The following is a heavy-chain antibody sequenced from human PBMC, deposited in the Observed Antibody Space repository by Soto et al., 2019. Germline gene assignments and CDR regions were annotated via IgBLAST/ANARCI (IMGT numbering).Heavy chain of an antibody. CDR2: IYYSGST. CDR3: ASKFGELLADAFDI. CDR1: GGSCSSGDYY. D-gene: IGHD3-10*01. Sequence: SSETLSLTCTVSGGSCSSGDYYWSWIRQPPGKGLEWIGYIYYSGSTNYNPSLKSRVTISVDTSKNQFSLKLSSVTAADTAVYYCASKFGELLADAFDIWGQGTVVTVSS. V-gene: IGHV4-61*08. J-gene: IGHJ3*02.